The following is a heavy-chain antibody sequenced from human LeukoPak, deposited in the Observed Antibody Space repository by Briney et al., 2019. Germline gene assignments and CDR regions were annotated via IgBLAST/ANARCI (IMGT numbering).Heavy chain of an antibody. V-gene: IGHV1-69*10. J-gene: IGHJ5*02. CDR2: IIPILGRG. CDR1: GGTFSCYA. D-gene: IGHD6-13*01. Sequence: ASVNVSCKASGGTFSCYAIIWVRQAPGQGLEWMGRIIPILGRGNYAQKFQGRVTITADKSTSTAYMELSSLRSEDTAVYYCASSYEYSRSWDEDPSRFNPWGQGTLVTASS. CDR3: ASSYEYSRSWDEDPSRFNP.